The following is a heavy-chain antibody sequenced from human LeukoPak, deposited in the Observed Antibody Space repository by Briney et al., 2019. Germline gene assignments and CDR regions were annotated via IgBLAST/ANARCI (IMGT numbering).Heavy chain of an antibody. Sequence: SETLSLTCTVSGGSITSYYWHWIRQPPGKGLEWIGYIYYGGSTNYNPSLKSRVTISVDTSRNQFSLKLHSVTAADTAVYYCARHRGHATWFDPWGQGTAVTVSS. CDR2: IYYGGST. J-gene: IGHJ5*02. CDR3: ARHRGHATWFDP. V-gene: IGHV4-59*01. CDR1: GGSITSYY.